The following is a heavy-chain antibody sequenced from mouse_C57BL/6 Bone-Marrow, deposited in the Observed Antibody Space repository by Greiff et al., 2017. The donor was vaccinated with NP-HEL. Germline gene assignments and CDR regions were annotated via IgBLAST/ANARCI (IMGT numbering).Heavy chain of an antibody. Sequence: QVQLKESGAELARPGASVKLSCKASGYTFTSYGISWVKQRTGQGLEWIGEIYPRSGNTYYNEKFKGKATLTADKSSSTAYMELRSLTSEDSAVYFCARYSSGYLRAYWGQGTLVTVSA. V-gene: IGHV1-81*01. CDR3: ARYSSGYLRAY. CDR1: GYTFTSYG. CDR2: IYPRSGNT. J-gene: IGHJ3*01. D-gene: IGHD3-2*02.